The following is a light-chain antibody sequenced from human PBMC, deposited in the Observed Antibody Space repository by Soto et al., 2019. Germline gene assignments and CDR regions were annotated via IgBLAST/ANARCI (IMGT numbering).Light chain of an antibody. V-gene: IGLV6-57*03. Sequence: NFMLTQPHSVSESPGKTVTISCTRSSGSIASNYVQWYQQRPGSAPTTVIYEDNQRPSGVPDRFSGSIDSSSNSASLTISGLKTEDEADYYCQSYDSSNRVFGGGIKVTVL. CDR3: QSYDSSNRV. CDR2: EDN. CDR1: SGSIASNY. J-gene: IGLJ3*02.